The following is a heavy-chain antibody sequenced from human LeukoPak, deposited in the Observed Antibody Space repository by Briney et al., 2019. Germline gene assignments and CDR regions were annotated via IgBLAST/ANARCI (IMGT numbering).Heavy chain of an antibody. CDR1: GFTFSSYG. CDR3: AKDSSGWTTSGYFDY. J-gene: IGHJ4*02. Sequence: GGSLRLSCAASGFTFSSYGMHWVRQAPGKGLEWVSAISGSGGSTYYTDSVKGRFTVSRDNSKNTLYLQMNSLRAEDTAVYYCAKDSSGWTTSGYFDYWGQGTLVTVSS. V-gene: IGHV3-23*01. CDR2: ISGSGGST. D-gene: IGHD6-19*01.